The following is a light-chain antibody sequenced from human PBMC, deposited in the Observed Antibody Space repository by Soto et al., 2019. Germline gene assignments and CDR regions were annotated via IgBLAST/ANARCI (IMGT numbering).Light chain of an antibody. CDR3: QQYNDTLFT. J-gene: IGKJ2*01. CDR1: QSVFYISNNKNY. Sequence: DIVMTQSPDSLAVSLGERATINCKSSQSVFYISNNKNYLAWYQQKPGQPPKLLIYWASTRESGVPDRFSGSGSGADFTLTISSLQAEDVAVYYCQQYNDTLFTFGQGTKLEIK. V-gene: IGKV4-1*01. CDR2: WAS.